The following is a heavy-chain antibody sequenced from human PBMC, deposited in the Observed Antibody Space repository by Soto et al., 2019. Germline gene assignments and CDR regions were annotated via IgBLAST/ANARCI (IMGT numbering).Heavy chain of an antibody. CDR3: ARDTQSGTTLDWLDS. V-gene: IGHV3-21*01. Sequence: SLRLSCAASGFTFSSDSMGWVRQAPGKGLEWVASISSSGSFVNYADSVKGRFTISRDNAKNSLYLQMRSLKDEDTAVYYCARDTQSGTTLDWLDSCGQGTLVTV. CDR1: GFTFSSDS. J-gene: IGHJ5*01. D-gene: IGHD1-7*01. CDR2: ISSSGSFV.